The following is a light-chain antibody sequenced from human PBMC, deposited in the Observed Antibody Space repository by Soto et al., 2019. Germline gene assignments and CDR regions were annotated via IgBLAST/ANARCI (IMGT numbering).Light chain of an antibody. V-gene: IGKV3D-7*01. CDR3: HQDFNLPWT. J-gene: IGKJ1*01. CDR2: GAS. Sequence: GEGATLSFRASQSVSSSYLAWYQQKPGQAPRLLIYGASTRATGIPVRFSGSGSGTDFTLTISSLQPEDFAVYFCHQDFNLPWTFGQGTKVDI. CDR1: QSVSSSY.